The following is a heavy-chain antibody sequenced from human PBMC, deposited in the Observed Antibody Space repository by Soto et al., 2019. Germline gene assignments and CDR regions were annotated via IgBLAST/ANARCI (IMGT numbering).Heavy chain of an antibody. CDR1: GGSISSSSYY. V-gene: IGHV4-39*01. J-gene: IGHJ6*02. CDR3: ARRLYYDSSGFEGGGMDV. Sequence: QLQLQESGPGLVKPSETLSLTCTVSGGSISSSSYYWGWIRQPPGKGLEWIGSIYYSGSTYYNPSHKRRVTVSVDTSKNQFSLKLSSVTAADTAVYYCARRLYYDSSGFEGGGMDVWGQGTTVTVSS. CDR2: IYYSGST. D-gene: IGHD3-22*01.